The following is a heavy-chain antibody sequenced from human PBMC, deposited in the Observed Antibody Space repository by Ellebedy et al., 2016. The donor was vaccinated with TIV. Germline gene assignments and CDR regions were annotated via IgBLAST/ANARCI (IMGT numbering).Heavy chain of an antibody. Sequence: PGGSLRLSCAASGFTFSSYGMHWVRQAPGKGLAWVSAIWYDGSNKYYADSVKGRFTISRDNSKNTLYLQMNSLRAEDTAVYYCAIEWGYCSGGSCTKGGYWGQGALVTVSS. J-gene: IGHJ4*02. D-gene: IGHD2-15*01. CDR1: GFTFSSYG. V-gene: IGHV3-33*01. CDR2: IWYDGSNK. CDR3: AIEWGYCSGGSCTKGGY.